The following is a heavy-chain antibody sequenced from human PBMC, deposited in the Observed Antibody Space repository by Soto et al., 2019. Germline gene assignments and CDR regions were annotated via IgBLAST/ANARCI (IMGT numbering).Heavy chain of an antibody. D-gene: IGHD1-1*01. J-gene: IGHJ4*02. CDR1: GCTFDSCC. V-gene: IGHV3-23*01. CDR3: ATEGPNNPWNFDC. Sequence: GSLRLSCVSSGCTFDSCCMNCVRQSPGKGLEWVAGVSPHAANTYYADSVRGRFIISRDDSRKTVSLDMNSLRGEDSAVYYCATEGPNNPWNFDCWGQGTVVRVSS. CDR2: VSPHAANT.